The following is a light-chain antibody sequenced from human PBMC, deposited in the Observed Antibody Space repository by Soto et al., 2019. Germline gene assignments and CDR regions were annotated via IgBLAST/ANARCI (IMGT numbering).Light chain of an antibody. V-gene: IGKV1-5*01. CDR1: QTISSS. CDR3: QHYHPFSST. CDR2: DVS. J-gene: IGKJ2*01. Sequence: DIQMTHSPSTLSASVGDRVTITCRASQTISSSLAWSQQQPGKAPKLLIYDVSTLKRGVPSRFSGSRSGTELTLSISRLQPDDFATYYCQHYHPFSSTFGQRTSLES.